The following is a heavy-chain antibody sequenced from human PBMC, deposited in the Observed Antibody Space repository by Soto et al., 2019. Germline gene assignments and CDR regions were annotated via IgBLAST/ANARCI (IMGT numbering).Heavy chain of an antibody. CDR3: ATAPETFSPAGYSVNWFDP. V-gene: IGHV4-39*01. CDR2: TYIGGMT. CDR1: GSSFTDGSLF. D-gene: IGHD3-9*01. J-gene: IGHJ5*02. Sequence: PSETLSLSRPVSGSSFTDGSLFWGWSRQSPGKGVEWIASTYIGGMTYYNPHVRSRVTISVDTSKSQFSPRLNPVTAADTAVYYCATAPETFSPAGYSVNWFDPWGHGPLVTVSS.